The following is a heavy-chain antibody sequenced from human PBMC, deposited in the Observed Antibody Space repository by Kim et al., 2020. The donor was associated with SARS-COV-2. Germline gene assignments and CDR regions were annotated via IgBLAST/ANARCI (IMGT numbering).Heavy chain of an antibody. D-gene: IGHD3-22*01. Sequence: SETLSLTCTVSGGSISSSSYYWGWIRQPPGKGLEWIGSIYYSGSTYYNPSLKSRVTISVDTSKNQFSLKLSSVTAADTAVYYCAIDSSGNWGQGTLVTVSS. CDR1: GGSISSSSYY. CDR2: IYYSGST. V-gene: IGHV4-39*07. CDR3: AIDSSGN. J-gene: IGHJ4*02.